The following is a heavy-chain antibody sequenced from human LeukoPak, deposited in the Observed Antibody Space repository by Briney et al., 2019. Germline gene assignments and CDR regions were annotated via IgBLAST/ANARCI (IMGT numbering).Heavy chain of an antibody. CDR3: ARMDYYGSGSYS. Sequence: AETLSLTCTVSGGSISSYYWSRIRQPPGKGLEWIGYIYYSGSTNYNPSLKSRRTISVDKYKNQSSLKLSHVTAEDTAVYYCARMDYYGSGSYSWGQGTLVTVSS. CDR2: IYYSGST. J-gene: IGHJ4*02. D-gene: IGHD3-10*01. CDR1: GGSISSYY. V-gene: IGHV4-59*01.